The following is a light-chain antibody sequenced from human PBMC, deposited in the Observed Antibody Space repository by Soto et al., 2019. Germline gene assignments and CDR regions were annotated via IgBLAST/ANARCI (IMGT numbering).Light chain of an antibody. V-gene: IGKV4-1*01. CDR1: PSVLYSSNNKNY. Sequence: DILMTPSPDSLALSLGDRSTINCKSRPSVLYSSNNKNYLAWYQHKPGQPPKLLIYWASTRESGVPDRFSGSGSGTDFTLTISSLQAEDVAVYFCQQYYITPLTFGGGTKVDIK. CDR2: WAS. J-gene: IGKJ4*01. CDR3: QQYYITPLT.